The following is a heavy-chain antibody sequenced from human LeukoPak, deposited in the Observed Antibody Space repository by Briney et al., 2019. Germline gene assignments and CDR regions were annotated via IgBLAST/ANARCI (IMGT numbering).Heavy chain of an antibody. J-gene: IGHJ4*02. V-gene: IGHV1-24*01. Sequence: GASVKVSCKVSGYTLTELSMHWVRQAPGKGLEWMGGFDPEDGETIYAQKFQGRVTMTEDTSTDTAYTELSSLRSEDTAVYYCATGRYYDILTGYYPWDYWGQGTLVTVSS. CDR1: GYTLTELS. CDR2: FDPEDGET. CDR3: ATGRYYDILTGYYPWDY. D-gene: IGHD3-9*01.